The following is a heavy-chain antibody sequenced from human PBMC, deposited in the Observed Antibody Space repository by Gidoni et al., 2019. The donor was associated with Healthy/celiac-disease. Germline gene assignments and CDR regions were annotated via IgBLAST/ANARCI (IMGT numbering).Heavy chain of an antibody. Sequence: QVQLQQWGAGLLKPSETLSLTCAVSGGSFSGYYWSWSRQPPGKGLEWIGEINHSGSTNYNPSLKSRVTISVDTSKNQFSLKLSSVTAADTAVYYCARGEDFDYWGQGTLVTVSS. CDR1: GGSFSGYY. CDR2: INHSGST. D-gene: IGHD2-15*01. CDR3: ARGEDFDY. V-gene: IGHV4-34*01. J-gene: IGHJ4*02.